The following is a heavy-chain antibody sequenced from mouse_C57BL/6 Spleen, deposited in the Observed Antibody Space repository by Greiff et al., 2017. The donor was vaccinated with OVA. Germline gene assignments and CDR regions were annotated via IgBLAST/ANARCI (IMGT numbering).Heavy chain of an antibody. Sequence: EVKLMESGGGLVKPGGSLKLSCAASGFTFSDYGMHWVRQAPEKGLEWVAYISSGSSTIYYADTVKGRFTISRDNAKNTLFLQMTSLRSEDTAMYYCARDGNYLGYWGQGTTLTVSS. D-gene: IGHD2-1*01. CDR3: ARDGNYLGY. CDR2: ISSGSSTI. V-gene: IGHV5-17*01. CDR1: GFTFSDYG. J-gene: IGHJ2*01.